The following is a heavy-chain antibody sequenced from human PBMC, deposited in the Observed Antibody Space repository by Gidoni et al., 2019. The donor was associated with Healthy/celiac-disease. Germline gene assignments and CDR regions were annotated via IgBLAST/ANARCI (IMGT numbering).Heavy chain of an antibody. CDR2: IGTAGDT. Sequence: EVQLVESGGGLVQPGGSLRLSCAASGFTFSSYDMHGVRQATGKGLEWVSAIGTAGDTYYPGSVKGRFTISRENAKNSLYLQMNSLRAGDTAVYYCARWYGSGTGGGVAHGMDVWGQGTTVTVSS. CDR3: ARWYGSGTGGGVAHGMDV. J-gene: IGHJ6*02. CDR1: GFTFSSYD. D-gene: IGHD3-10*01. V-gene: IGHV3-13*01.